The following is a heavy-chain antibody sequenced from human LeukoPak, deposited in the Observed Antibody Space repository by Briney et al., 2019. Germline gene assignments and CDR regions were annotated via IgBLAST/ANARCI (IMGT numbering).Heavy chain of an antibody. CDR1: GFTFSSYA. CDR2: ISGSGGST. J-gene: IGHJ4*02. CDR3: ARDKYSYGLFDY. D-gene: IGHD5-18*01. Sequence: GGSLRLSCAASGFTFSSYAMSWVRQAPGKGLEWVSAISGSGGSTYYADSVKGRFTISRDNSKNTLYLQMNSLRAEDTAVYYCARDKYSYGLFDYWGQGTLVTVSS. V-gene: IGHV3-23*01.